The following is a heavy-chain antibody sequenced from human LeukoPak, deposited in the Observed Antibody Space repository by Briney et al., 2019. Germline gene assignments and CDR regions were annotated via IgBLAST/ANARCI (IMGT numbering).Heavy chain of an antibody. J-gene: IGHJ4*02. D-gene: IGHD3-9*01. V-gene: IGHV3-23*01. CDR2: ISGSGGST. Sequence: GGSLRLSCAASGFTFSSYAMSWVRQAPGKGLEWVSAISGSGGSTYYADSVKGRFTISRDNSKNTLYPQMNSLRAEDTAVYYCAKDLDILTGYYDYWGQGTLVTVSS. CDR1: GFTFSSYA. CDR3: AKDLDILTGYYDY.